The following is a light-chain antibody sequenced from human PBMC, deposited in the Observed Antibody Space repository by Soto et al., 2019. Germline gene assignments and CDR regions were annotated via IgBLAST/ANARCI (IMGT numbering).Light chain of an antibody. CDR3: SSYTSSSTPYV. J-gene: IGLJ1*01. V-gene: IGLV1-44*01. CDR2: SNH. Sequence: QSVLTQPPSASGTPGQTVTVSCSGSSSNIGSYTVNWYQQLPGTAPKLVIYSNHQRPSGVPDRFSGSKSGTSASLAISGLQSEDEADYYCSSYTSSSTPYVFGTGTKVTVL. CDR1: SSNIGSYT.